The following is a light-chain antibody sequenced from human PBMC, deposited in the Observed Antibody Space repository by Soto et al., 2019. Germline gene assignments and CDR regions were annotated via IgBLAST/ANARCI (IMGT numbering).Light chain of an antibody. V-gene: IGLV1-51*02. J-gene: IGLJ2*01. CDR3: GTWGSSLSAVV. CDR1: SSNIGNNY. CDR2: ENN. Sequence: QSALTQPPSVSAAPGQKVTISCSGSSSNIGNNYVSWYQQLPGTAPKLLIYENNKRPSGIPDRFSGSKSGTSATLGITGLQTGDEADYYCGTWGSSLSAVVFGGGTQLTVL.